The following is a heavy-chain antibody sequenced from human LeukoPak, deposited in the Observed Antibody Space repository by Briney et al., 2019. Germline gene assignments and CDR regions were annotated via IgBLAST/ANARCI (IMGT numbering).Heavy chain of an antibody. V-gene: IGHV1-69*04. CDR3: ARVAAQIVSP. CDR1: GGTFSSYA. CDR2: IIPILGIA. Sequence: SVKVSCKASGGTFSSYAISWVRQAPGQGLEWMGRIIPILGIANYAQKFQGRVTITADKSTSTAYMEQSSLRSEDTAVYYCARVAAQIVSPWGQGTLVTVSS. J-gene: IGHJ5*02. D-gene: IGHD2/OR15-2a*01.